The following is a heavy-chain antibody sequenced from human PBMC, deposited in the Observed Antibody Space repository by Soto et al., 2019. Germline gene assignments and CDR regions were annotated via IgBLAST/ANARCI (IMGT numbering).Heavy chain of an antibody. D-gene: IGHD3-22*01. CDR2: IFYSGTT. CDR3: ARAVRLYDSSAYYCDS. Sequence: SETLSLTCTVSGDSISNYDWSWIRQPPGKGLEWIGFIFYSGTTNYNPSLKSRVTISVDTSKNQFSLKLSSVTAADAAVYYCARAVRLYDSSAYYCDSWGQGTLVTVSS. V-gene: IGHV4-59*01. CDR1: GDSISNYD. J-gene: IGHJ4*02.